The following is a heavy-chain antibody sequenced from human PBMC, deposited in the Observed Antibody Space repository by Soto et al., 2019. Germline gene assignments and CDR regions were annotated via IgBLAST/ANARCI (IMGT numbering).Heavy chain of an antibody. CDR1: GGTFSSYA. V-gene: IGHV1-69*06. J-gene: IGHJ6*02. CDR3: ARPNPTLSSSAFSYGMDV. CDR2: IIPIFGTA. D-gene: IGHD6-6*01. Sequence: QVQLVQSGAEVKKPGSSVKVSCKASGGTFSSYAISWVRQAPGQGLEWMGGIIPIFGTANYAQKFQGRVTITADKSTSTAYMELSSLRSEDTAVYYCARPNPTLSSSAFSYGMDVWGQGTTVTVSS.